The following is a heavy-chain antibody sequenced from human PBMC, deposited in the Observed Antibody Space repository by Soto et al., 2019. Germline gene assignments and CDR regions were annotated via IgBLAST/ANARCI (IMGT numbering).Heavy chain of an antibody. CDR2: ISAYNGNT. V-gene: IGHV1-18*01. CDR1: GYTFTNYG. CDR3: ARDPGTELSGDVFEI. J-gene: IGHJ3*02. D-gene: IGHD3-10*01. Sequence: GASVKVSCKASGYTFTNYGISWVRQAPGQGLEWMGWISAYNGNTDYAQELQGRVSMTTDSSTGTAYMELTSLRSDDTAVYYCARDPGTELSGDVFEIRGKGTMVTVSS.